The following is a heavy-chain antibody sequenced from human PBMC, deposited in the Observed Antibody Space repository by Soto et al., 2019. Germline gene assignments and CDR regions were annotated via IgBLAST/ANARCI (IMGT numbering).Heavy chain of an antibody. CDR3: AKRGVGMEGRFDY. J-gene: IGHJ4*02. D-gene: IGHD2-21*01. Sequence: PGGSLRLSCAASGFTFSSCAMSWVRQTPKKGLEWVSAISGSGGNTYYAVSVMGRFSISRDNSKNTVSLQMNSLRAEDTAIYYCAKRGVGMEGRFDYWGQGIVVTVSS. CDR2: ISGSGGNT. V-gene: IGHV3-23*01. CDR1: GFTFSSCA.